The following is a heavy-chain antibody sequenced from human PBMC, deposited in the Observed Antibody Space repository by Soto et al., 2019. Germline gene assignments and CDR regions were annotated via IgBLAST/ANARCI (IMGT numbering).Heavy chain of an antibody. V-gene: IGHV1-18*01. CDR2: ISAYNGNT. CDR3: ARDRVPSQGPWLADFDY. Sequence: QVQLVQSGAEVKKPGASVKVSCKASGYTFTSYGISWGRQAPGQGLEWMGWISAYNGNTHYAQRLQGRVTMTTDTSTSTAYLELRSLRSDDTAVYYCARDRVPSQGPWLADFDYWGQGTLVTVSP. D-gene: IGHD6-19*01. J-gene: IGHJ4*02. CDR1: GYTFTSYG.